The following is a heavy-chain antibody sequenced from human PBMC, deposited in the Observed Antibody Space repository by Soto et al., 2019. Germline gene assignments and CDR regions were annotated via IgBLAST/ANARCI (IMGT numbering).Heavy chain of an antibody. CDR1: GYTFTSYG. Sequence: QVQLVQSGAEVKKPGASVKVSCKASGYTFTSYGISWVRQAPGQGLEWMGWISAYNGNTNYAQKLEGRVTMTTDTSTSTADMELRSLRSDDTAVYYCARDHVRVLRFLEWLPPNWFDPWGQGTLVTVSS. CDR3: ARDHVRVLRFLEWLPPNWFDP. D-gene: IGHD3-3*01. CDR2: ISAYNGNT. J-gene: IGHJ5*02. V-gene: IGHV1-18*01.